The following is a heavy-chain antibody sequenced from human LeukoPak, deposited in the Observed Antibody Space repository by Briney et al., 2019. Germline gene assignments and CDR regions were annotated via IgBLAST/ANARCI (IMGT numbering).Heavy chain of an antibody. Sequence: SQTLSLTCAISGDSVSTNSATWTWLRQSPSRGLEWLGRTYYRSKWYNDYAVSMKSRITINPDTSKNQFSLQLNSVTPEDTAVYYCARLVAASWFDSWGQGTLVTVSS. CDR1: GDSVSTNSAT. D-gene: IGHD1-26*01. J-gene: IGHJ5*01. V-gene: IGHV6-1*01. CDR3: ARLVAASWFDS. CDR2: TYYRSKWYN.